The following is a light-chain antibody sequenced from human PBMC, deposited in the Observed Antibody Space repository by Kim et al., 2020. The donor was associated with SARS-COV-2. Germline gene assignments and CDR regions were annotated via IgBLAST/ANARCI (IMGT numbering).Light chain of an antibody. J-gene: IGLJ2*01. CDR3: GADHGGGSNLVV. Sequence: QPVLTQPPSASASMGASVTLTCTLSSGYSNYKVDWYQQRPGKGPRFVMRVGTGGIVGSKGDGIPDRFSVLGSGLNRYLTIKNIQEEDESDYHCGADHGGGSNLVVFGGGTQLTVL. V-gene: IGLV9-49*01. CDR2: VGTGGIVG. CDR1: SGYSNYK.